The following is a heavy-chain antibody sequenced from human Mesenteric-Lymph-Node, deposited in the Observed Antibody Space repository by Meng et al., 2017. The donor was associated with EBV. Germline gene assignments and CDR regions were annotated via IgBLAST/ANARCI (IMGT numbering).Heavy chain of an antibody. Sequence: QQCGEGLFKPSETLSLTRAVYGGSLSGYYGTWIRQTPGKGLRWVGEINYRGSTNYNPSLKSRVTISVDTSKSQLYLKLSSVTAADTAVNYCARGVNPAYWGQGTLVTVSS. D-gene: IGHD2-2*01. CDR1: GGSLSGYY. V-gene: IGHV4-34*01. CDR2: INYRGST. CDR3: ARGVNPAY. J-gene: IGHJ4*02.